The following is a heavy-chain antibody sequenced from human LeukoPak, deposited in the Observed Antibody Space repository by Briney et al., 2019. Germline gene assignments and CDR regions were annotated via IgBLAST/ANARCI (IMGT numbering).Heavy chain of an antibody. D-gene: IGHD2-15*01. CDR1: GGSISYYY. CDR2: IYYGGVFYSVST. J-gene: IGHJ6*03. V-gene: IGHV4-39*07. Sequence: NPSETLSLTCTVSGGSISYYYWGWIRQPPGKGLEWIGSIYYGGVFYSVSTYYNPSLKSRVTMSGDTSKNQFSLKLSSVSAADTAAYYCARLGYCSGGSCYYYYYMDVWGKGTTVTVSS. CDR3: ARLGYCSGGSCYYYYYMDV.